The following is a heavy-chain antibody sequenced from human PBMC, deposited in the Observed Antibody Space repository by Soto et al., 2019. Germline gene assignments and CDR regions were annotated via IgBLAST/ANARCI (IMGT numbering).Heavy chain of an antibody. V-gene: IGHV3-53*01. CDR3: ARDRRGYSYGYLDY. CDR2: IYSGGST. CDR1: GFTVSSNY. Sequence: EVQLVESGGGLIQPGGSLRLSCAASGFTVSSNYMSWVRQAPGKGLEWVSVIYSGGSTYYADSVKGRFTISRDNSKNTLYLQMNSLRAEDTAVYYCARDRRGYSYGYLDYWGQGTLVTVSS. J-gene: IGHJ4*02. D-gene: IGHD5-18*01.